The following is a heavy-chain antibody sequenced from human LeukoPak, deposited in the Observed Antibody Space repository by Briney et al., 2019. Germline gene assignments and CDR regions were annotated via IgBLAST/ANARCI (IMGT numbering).Heavy chain of an antibody. CDR1: GFTFGSYG. Sequence: GGSLRLSCAASGFTFGSYGMNWVRQAPGRGLEWVASISSTGFYKYYADSVRGRFTISRDNSKTSLYLQMNSLRGEDSGVYYCARDYGDYYFDYWGQGTLVSVSS. J-gene: IGHJ4*02. CDR2: ISSTGFYK. V-gene: IGHV3-21*01. D-gene: IGHD4-17*01. CDR3: ARDYGDYYFDY.